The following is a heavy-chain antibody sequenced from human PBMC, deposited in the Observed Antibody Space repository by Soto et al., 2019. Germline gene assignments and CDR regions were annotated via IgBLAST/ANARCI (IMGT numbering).Heavy chain of an antibody. J-gene: IGHJ4*02. CDR3: AREGGPAYDSSHIIRFDY. Sequence: ASVKVSCKASGYTFTSYYMHWVRQAPGQGLEWMGIINPSGGSTSYAQKFQGRVTMTRDTSTSTVYMELSSLRSEDTAVYYCAREGGPAYDSSHIIRFDYWGQGTLVTVSS. CDR2: INPSGGST. V-gene: IGHV1-46*01. D-gene: IGHD3-22*01. CDR1: GYTFTSYY.